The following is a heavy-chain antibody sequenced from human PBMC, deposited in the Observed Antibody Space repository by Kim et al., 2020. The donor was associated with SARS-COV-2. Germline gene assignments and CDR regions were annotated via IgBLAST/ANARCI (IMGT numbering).Heavy chain of an antibody. J-gene: IGHJ5*02. Sequence: ASVKVSCKASGYTFTSYGISWVRQAAGQGLEWMGWISAYNGNTNYAQKLQGRVTMTTDTSTSTAYMELRSLRSDDTAVYYCARDGSSSWPNWFDPWGQGTLVTVSS. CDR3: ARDGSSSWPNWFDP. V-gene: IGHV1-18*04. CDR1: GYTFTSYG. CDR2: ISAYNGNT. D-gene: IGHD6-13*01.